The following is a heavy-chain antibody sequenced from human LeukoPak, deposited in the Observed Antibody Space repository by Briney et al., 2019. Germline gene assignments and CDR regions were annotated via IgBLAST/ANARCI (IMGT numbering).Heavy chain of an antibody. CDR1: GFTFSSYA. J-gene: IGHJ4*02. D-gene: IGHD1-26*01. CDR3: ARALGSPLDY. V-gene: IGHV3-74*03. Sequence: PGGSLRLSCAASGFTFSSYAMSWVRQAPGKGLVWVSRINDDGSRTTSADSVKGRFTISRDNAKNTVYLQMNSLRAEDTAVYYCARALGSPLDYWGREPCSSSPQ. CDR2: INDDGSRT.